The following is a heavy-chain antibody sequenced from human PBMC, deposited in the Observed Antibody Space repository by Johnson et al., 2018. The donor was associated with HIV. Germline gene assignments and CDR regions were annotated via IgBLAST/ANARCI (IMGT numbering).Heavy chain of an antibody. Sequence: VQLVESGGGVVQPGRSLRLSCAASGFSFSSYDMHWVRQLRGKGLEWVSNFDTAGDTYYADSVKGRFTISRENANNALYLQMNSLKTEDSAVYYCTTGRPSSAAFDIWGQGTMVTVSS. CDR1: GFSFSSYD. CDR2: FDTAGDT. J-gene: IGHJ3*02. V-gene: IGHV3-13*01. CDR3: TTGRPSSAAFDI.